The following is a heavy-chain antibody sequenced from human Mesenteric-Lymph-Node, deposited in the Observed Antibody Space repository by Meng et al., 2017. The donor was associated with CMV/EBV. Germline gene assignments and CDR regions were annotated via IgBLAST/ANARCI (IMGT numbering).Heavy chain of an antibody. V-gene: IGHV4-34*01. J-gene: IGHJ4*02. CDR1: GGSFSGYY. CDR3: ARDSLFLEWLRAFDY. D-gene: IGHD3-3*01. CDR2: INHSGST. Sequence: GSLRLSCAVYGGSFSGYYWSWIRQPPGKGLEWIGEINHSGSTNYNPSLKSRVTISVDTSKNQFSLKLSSVTAADTAVYYCARDSLFLEWLRAFDYWGQGTLVTVSS.